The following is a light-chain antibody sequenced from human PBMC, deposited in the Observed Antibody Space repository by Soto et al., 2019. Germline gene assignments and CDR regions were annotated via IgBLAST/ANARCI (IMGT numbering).Light chain of an antibody. CDR3: QQYNSYSPT. CDR1: QSISIW. Sequence: DIQMTQSPSTLSASVGDRVTITCRASQSISIWLAWYQQKPGKAPKLLIYKASSLESGVPSRFNGSGSGTEFPLTISSLQPADFATYYCQQYNSYSPTFGQGTKVEIK. V-gene: IGKV1-5*03. J-gene: IGKJ1*01. CDR2: KAS.